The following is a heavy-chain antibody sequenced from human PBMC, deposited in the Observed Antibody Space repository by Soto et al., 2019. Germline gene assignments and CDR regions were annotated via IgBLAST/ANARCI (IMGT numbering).Heavy chain of an antibody. Sequence: EVQLVESGGGLVQPGGSLRLSCAASESSFSLYWMNWVRQAPGKGLERVANIKQDGSAQYYVDSVKGRFTISRDNAKRSLYLQMNSLRPEDTGVYYCAGGSGWLCDYWGQGTLVTVSS. D-gene: IGHD6-19*01. V-gene: IGHV3-7*02. CDR3: AGGSGWLCDY. J-gene: IGHJ4*02. CDR1: ESSFSLYW. CDR2: IKQDGSAQ.